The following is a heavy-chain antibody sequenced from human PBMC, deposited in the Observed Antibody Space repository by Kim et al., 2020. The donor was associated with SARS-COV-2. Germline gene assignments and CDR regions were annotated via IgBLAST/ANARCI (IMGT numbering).Heavy chain of an antibody. V-gene: IGHV3-9*01. CDR3: AKGLAAAGDYYYYMDV. CDR1: GFTFDDYA. Sequence: GGSLRLSCAASGFTFDDYAMHWVRQAPGKGLEWVSGISWNSGSIGYADSVKGRFTISRDNAKNSLYLQMNSLRAEDTALYYCAKGLAAAGDYYYYMDVWGKGTTVTVSS. J-gene: IGHJ6*03. CDR2: ISWNSGSI. D-gene: IGHD6-13*01.